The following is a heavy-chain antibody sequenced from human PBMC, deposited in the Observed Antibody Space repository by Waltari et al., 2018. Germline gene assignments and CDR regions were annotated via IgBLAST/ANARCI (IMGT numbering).Heavy chain of an antibody. CDR2: VDPEDGET. J-gene: IGHJ3*02. CDR1: VYPFTDYY. V-gene: IGHV1-69-2*01. CDR3: ATLEDGGNSNAFDI. D-gene: IGHD2-21*02. Sequence: EVQLVQSGAEVQKHGATVTISCKVSVYPFTDYYMHWVHQAPGKGLEWMGLVDPEDGETIYAEKFHGRVTITADTSTDTAYMELSSLRSEDTAVYYCATLEDGGNSNAFDIWGQGTMVTVSS.